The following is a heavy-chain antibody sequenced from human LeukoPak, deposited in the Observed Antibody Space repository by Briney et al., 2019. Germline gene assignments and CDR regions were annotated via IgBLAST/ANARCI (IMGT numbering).Heavy chain of an antibody. CDR3: ARAWRIQLWSSIDY. J-gene: IGHJ4*02. CDR1: GFAFSSYA. Sequence: PGGSLRLSCAASGFAFSSYAMHWVRQAPGKGLEWVAVISYDGSNKYYADSVKGRFTISRDNSKNTLYLQTNSLRAEDTAVYYCARAWRIQLWSSIDYWGQGTLVTVSS. D-gene: IGHD5-18*01. CDR2: ISYDGSNK. V-gene: IGHV3-30*04.